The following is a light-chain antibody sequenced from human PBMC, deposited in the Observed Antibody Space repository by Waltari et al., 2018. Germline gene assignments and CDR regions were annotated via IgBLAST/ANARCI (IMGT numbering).Light chain of an antibody. CDR1: QSVSSN. CDR3: LQDYLYPLT. J-gene: IGKJ4*01. Sequence: EIVMTQSPATLSVSPGERATLSCRASQSVSSNLAWYQQKPGQAPRLLIYGASTRATGIPARFSGSGSGTEFTLTISSLQSEDFATYYCLQDYLYPLTFGGGTVVEV. V-gene: IGKV3-15*01. CDR2: GAS.